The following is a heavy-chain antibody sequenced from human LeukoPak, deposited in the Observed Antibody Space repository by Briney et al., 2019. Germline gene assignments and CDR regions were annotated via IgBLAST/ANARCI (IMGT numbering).Heavy chain of an antibody. CDR1: GFTFSDYY. CDR2: ISTSAGTI. D-gene: IGHD3-22*01. V-gene: IGHV3-11*01. CDR3: ARDAIDSSGFDFDY. J-gene: IGHJ4*02. Sequence: GGSLRLSCAASGFTFSDYYMTWIRQAPGKGLEWISYISTSAGTIYYADSVKGRFTISRDNTKNSLYLQMNSLRAEDTAVYYCARDAIDSSGFDFDYWGQGTLVTVSS.